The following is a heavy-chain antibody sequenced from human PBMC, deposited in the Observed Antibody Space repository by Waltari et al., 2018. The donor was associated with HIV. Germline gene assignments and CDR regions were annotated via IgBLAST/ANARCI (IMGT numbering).Heavy chain of an antibody. Sequence: QVQLQESGPGLVKPSQTLSPTCTVSGGSISRGDYYWRWIRQPPGKGLEWIGYIYYSGSTYYNPSLKSRVTISVDTSKNQFSLKLSSVTAADTAVYYCARVRGPYDSSGYFQYYFDYWGQGTLVTVSS. D-gene: IGHD3-22*01. J-gene: IGHJ4*02. V-gene: IGHV4-30-4*01. CDR1: GGSISRGDYY. CDR2: IYYSGST. CDR3: ARVRGPYDSSGYFQYYFDY.